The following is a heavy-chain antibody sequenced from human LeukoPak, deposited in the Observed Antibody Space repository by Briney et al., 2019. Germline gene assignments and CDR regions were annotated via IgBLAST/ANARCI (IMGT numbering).Heavy chain of an antibody. Sequence: SETLSLTCTVSGGSISSYFWSWIRQPPGKGLEWIGYIYYIGSTNYNPSLKSRVTISVDTSKNQFSLQLSSVTAADTAVYYCARAEGRVGATGFDYWGQGTLATVSS. CDR3: ARAEGRVGATGFDY. CDR1: GGSISSYF. J-gene: IGHJ4*02. V-gene: IGHV4-59*01. CDR2: IYYIGST. D-gene: IGHD1-26*01.